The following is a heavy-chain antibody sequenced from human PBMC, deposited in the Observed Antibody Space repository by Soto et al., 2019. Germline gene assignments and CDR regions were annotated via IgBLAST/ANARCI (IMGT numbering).Heavy chain of an antibody. CDR3: AKDKMEQWLVGGYFDY. D-gene: IGHD6-19*01. CDR1: GFTFNRYA. CDR2: IIDDGGRA. V-gene: IGHV3-23*01. J-gene: IGHJ4*02. Sequence: PGGSLRLSCSASGFTFNRYAMSWVRQAPGKGLEWVSAIIDDGGRAYYADSVKGRFTISRDNSKNTLSLQMNSLRAEDTAVYYCAKDKMEQWLVGGYFDYWGQRTQVTVSS.